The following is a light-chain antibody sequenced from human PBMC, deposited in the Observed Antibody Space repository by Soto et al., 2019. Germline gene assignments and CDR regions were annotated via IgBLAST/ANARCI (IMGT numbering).Light chain of an antibody. CDR2: AAS. CDR3: QQVHIFPLT. V-gene: IGKV1-12*01. Sequence: DVLMTQSPSSVSASVGDRVSITCRASQGISGWLAWYQQKPGKDPKLLIYAASSLQSGVPSRFSGSGSGTDFTLTINTLQPEDFATYYCQQVHIFPLTFGGGTKVEIK. J-gene: IGKJ4*01. CDR1: QGISGW.